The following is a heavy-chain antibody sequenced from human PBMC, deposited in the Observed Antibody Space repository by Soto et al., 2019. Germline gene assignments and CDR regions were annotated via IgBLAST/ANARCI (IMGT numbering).Heavy chain of an antibody. CDR2: IYYSGST. Sequence: QLQLQESGPGLVKPSETLSLTCTVSGGSISSSSYYWGWIRQPPGKGLEWIGSIYYSGSTYYNPSLKSRVTISVDTSKNQFSLKLSSVTAADTAVYYCALTFGVVSWFDPWGQGTLVTVSS. J-gene: IGHJ5*02. D-gene: IGHD3-3*01. CDR3: ALTFGVVSWFDP. CDR1: GGSISSSSYY. V-gene: IGHV4-39*01.